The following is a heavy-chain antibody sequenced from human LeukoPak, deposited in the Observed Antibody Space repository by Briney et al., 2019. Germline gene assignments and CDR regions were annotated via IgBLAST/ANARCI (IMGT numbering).Heavy chain of an antibody. CDR3: TPVMVEDRGF. Sequence: PGGSLRLSCAASGFIFNKSWMNWVRQAPGKGPEWVGRIKSNNDGETTDYASHVEGRFIISRDDSKNKIYMQMNRLIIDDTAIYYCTPVMVEDRGFWGQGTLVTVSS. CDR2: IKSNNDGETT. V-gene: IGHV3-15*01. D-gene: IGHD2-21*01. CDR1: GFIFNKSW. J-gene: IGHJ4*02.